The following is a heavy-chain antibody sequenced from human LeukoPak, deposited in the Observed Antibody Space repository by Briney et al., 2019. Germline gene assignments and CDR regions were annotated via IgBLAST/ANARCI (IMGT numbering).Heavy chain of an antibody. CDR2: ISSTGSYI. Sequence: GGSLRLSCAASGFSFSDYNINWVRQAPGKGLEWVSSISSTGSYIFYGDSVKGRFTISRDNANNSLFLQMNSLRVEDTAVYYCARDGSRNDFWSGYNFFDYWGQGTVVTVSS. V-gene: IGHV3-21*01. CDR3: ARDGSRNDFWSGYNFFDY. CDR1: GFSFSDYN. D-gene: IGHD3-3*01. J-gene: IGHJ4*02.